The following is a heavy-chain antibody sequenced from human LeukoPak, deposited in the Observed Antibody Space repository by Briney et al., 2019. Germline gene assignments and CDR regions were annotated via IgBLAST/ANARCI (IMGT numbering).Heavy chain of an antibody. CDR2: INPNSGGT. Sequence: ASVKVSCKASGYTFTGYYMHWVRQAPGQGLEWMGRINPNSGGTNYAQKLQGRVTMTTDTSTSTAYMELRSLRSDDTAVYYCARGSTPGIAVAGTIWGQGTLVTVSS. J-gene: IGHJ4*02. CDR3: ARGSTPGIAVAGTI. CDR1: GYTFTGYY. V-gene: IGHV1-2*06. D-gene: IGHD6-19*01.